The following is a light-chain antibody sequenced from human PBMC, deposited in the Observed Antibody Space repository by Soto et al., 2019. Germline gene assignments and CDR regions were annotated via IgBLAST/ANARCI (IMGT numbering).Light chain of an antibody. CDR2: EVS. Sequence: QSALTQPASVSGSPGQSITISCTGTSSDFGGYTYVSWYQQHPGKAPKLMIYEVSKRPSGVPDRFSGSKSGNTASLTVSGLQAVDEADYYCNLYAGSNNWVFGGGTKLTVL. CDR3: NLYAGSNNWV. CDR1: SSDFGGYTY. V-gene: IGLV2-8*01. J-gene: IGLJ3*02.